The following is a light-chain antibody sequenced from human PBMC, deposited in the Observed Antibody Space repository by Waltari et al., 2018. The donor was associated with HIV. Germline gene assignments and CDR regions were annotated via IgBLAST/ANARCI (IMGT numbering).Light chain of an antibody. CDR3: SSYTSSSTLYVV. CDR1: SSDVGGYNY. CDR2: DVS. Sequence: QSALTQPASVSGSPGQSITISCTGTSSDVGGYNYVSWYQQHPGKAPKLMIYDVSYRPSGVSNRFSGSKSGNTASLTISWLQAEDDADYYCSSYTSSSTLYVVFGGGTKLTVL. J-gene: IGLJ2*01. V-gene: IGLV2-14*01.